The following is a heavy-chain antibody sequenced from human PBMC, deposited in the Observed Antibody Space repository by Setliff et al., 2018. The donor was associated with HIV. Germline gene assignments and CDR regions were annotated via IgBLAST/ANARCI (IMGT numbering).Heavy chain of an antibody. D-gene: IGHD6-13*01. CDR3: AREGSSSWGALMDV. J-gene: IGHJ6*02. Sequence: ASVKVSCKTSGYTFGSHGISWVRQAPGQGLEWMGWISAYNGNTNYAQKFQGRVTMTRDNAKNSLYLQMNSLRAEDTAVYYCAREGSSSWGALMDVWGQGTTVTVSS. V-gene: IGHV1-18*01. CDR1: GYTFGSHG. CDR2: ISAYNGNT.